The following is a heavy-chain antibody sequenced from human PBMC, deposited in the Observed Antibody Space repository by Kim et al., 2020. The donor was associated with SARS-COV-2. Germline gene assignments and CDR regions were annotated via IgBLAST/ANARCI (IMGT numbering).Heavy chain of an antibody. Sequence: SVKVSCKASGGTFSSYAISWVRQAPGQGLEWMGGIIPIFGTANYAQKFQGRVTITADESTSTAYMELSSLRSEDTAVYYCARKKDIVGADAFDIWGQGTMVTVSS. V-gene: IGHV1-69*13. CDR2: IIPIFGTA. CDR3: ARKKDIVGADAFDI. CDR1: GGTFSSYA. D-gene: IGHD1-26*01. J-gene: IGHJ3*02.